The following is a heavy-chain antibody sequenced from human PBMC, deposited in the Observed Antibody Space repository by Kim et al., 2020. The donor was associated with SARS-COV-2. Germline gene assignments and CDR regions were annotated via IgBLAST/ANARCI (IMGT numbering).Heavy chain of an antibody. J-gene: IGHJ3*01. CDR2: INSRSNST. Sequence: GGSLRLSCAASGFSFSSHAMNWVRQSPGTGLAWVASINSRSNSTYYADSVKGRFTISRDNSKNTLFLQMNSLRADDTAVYYCARDADGGYDSFDVWGQGT. V-gene: IGHV3-21*04. CDR1: GFSFSSHA. D-gene: IGHD3-16*01. CDR3: ARDADGGYDSFDV.